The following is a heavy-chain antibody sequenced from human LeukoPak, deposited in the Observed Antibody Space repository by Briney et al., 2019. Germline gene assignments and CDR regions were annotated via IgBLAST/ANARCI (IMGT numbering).Heavy chain of an antibody. CDR1: GFTFSSYW. J-gene: IGHJ4*02. D-gene: IGHD3-3*01. CDR3: AKEYDFWSGPFDY. CDR2: IKQDGSEK. Sequence: GGSLRLSCAASGFTFSSYWMSWVRQAPGKGLEWVANIKQDGSEKYYVDSVKGRFTISRDNAKNSLYLQMNSLRAEDTAVYYCAKEYDFWSGPFDYWGQGTLVTVSS. V-gene: IGHV3-7*01.